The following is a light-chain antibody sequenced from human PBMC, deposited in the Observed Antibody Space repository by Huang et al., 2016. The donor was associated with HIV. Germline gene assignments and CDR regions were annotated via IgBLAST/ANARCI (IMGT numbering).Light chain of an antibody. V-gene: IGKV1-5*03. CDR2: QAS. CDR1: QSISTW. CDR3: QQCYASSYT. J-gene: IGKJ2*01. Sequence: DIQMTQSPSTLSASIGDRVTITCRASQSISTWLDWYRQKPGKAPKLLISQASSLQNGVPSRFSGSGSGTQFTLTSRTLQPDDFATYYCQQCYASSYTFGQGTKLEIK.